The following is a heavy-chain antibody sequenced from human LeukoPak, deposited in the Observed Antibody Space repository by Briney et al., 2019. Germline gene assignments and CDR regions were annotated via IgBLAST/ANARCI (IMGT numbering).Heavy chain of an antibody. CDR1: GFIFSDSE. CDR3: RLEPPPDY. CDR2: IITKPNNYAT. J-gene: IGHJ4*02. D-gene: IGHD1-1*01. Sequence: GGSLRLSCTASGFIFSDSEIHWVRQASGKGLEWIARIITKPNNYATGYSASVKGRFTISRDDSKNTAYLHMNSLQLEGTAVYYCRLEPPPDYWGQGALVTVSS. V-gene: IGHV3-73*01.